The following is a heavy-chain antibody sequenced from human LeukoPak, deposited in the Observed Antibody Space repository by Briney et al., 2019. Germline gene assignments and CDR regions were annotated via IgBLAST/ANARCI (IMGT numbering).Heavy chain of an antibody. CDR1: GFTFRDYY. J-gene: IGHJ6*03. CDR2: TSTTGLTI. Sequence: GGSLRLSCAASGFTFRDYYMSWIRQAPGKGLEWVSYTSTTGLTIYYADSVNGRFTVSGDNANNSVYLQMNSLRVEDTGVYYCARVLRYCSGGNCYSGGLGYMDVWGKGTTVTISS. CDR3: ARVLRYCSGGNCYSGGLGYMDV. D-gene: IGHD2-15*01. V-gene: IGHV3-11*04.